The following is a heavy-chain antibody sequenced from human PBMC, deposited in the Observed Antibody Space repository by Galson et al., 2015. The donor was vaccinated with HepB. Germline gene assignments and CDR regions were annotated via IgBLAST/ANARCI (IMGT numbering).Heavy chain of an antibody. CDR1: GFTFSSYA. Sequence: SLRLSCAASGFTFSSYAMSWVRQAPGKGLEWVSAISGSGGSTYYADSVKGRFTISRDNSKKTLYLQMNSLRAEDTAVYYCAKENLFGFGLREDGDYDYVWGSYRGTDYWGQGTLVTVSS. V-gene: IGHV3-23*01. J-gene: IGHJ4*02. D-gene: IGHD3-16*02. CDR2: ISGSGGST. CDR3: AKENLFGFGLREDGDYDYVWGSYRGTDY.